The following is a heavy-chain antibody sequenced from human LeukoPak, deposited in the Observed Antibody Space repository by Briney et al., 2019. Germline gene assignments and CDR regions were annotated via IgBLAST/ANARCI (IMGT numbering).Heavy chain of an antibody. CDR3: ARSSGTGTFSY. D-gene: IGHD6-25*01. CDR2: VYYGRSP. Sequence: SETLSLTCTVSGDSISRSTYYWAWIRQPPGKGLEWIGSVYYGRSPYFNPSLESRATISVDTSKNHFSLKMSSVTAADTAVYYRARSSGTGTFSYWGQGTLVTVSS. CDR1: GDSISRSTYY. J-gene: IGHJ4*02. V-gene: IGHV4-39*02.